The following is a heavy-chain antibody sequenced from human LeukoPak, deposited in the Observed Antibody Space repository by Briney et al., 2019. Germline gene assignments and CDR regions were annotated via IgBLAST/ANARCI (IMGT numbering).Heavy chain of an antibody. CDR1: GFTFGSYS. CDR3: ARVQDNWNDESYFDY. Sequence: GGSLRLSWAASGFTFGSYSMNWVRQAPGKGLEGVSSISSSSSYIYYADSVKGRFTISRDNSKNTLYLQMGSLRAEDMAVYYCARVQDNWNDESYFDYWGQGTLVTVSS. V-gene: IGHV3-21*01. CDR2: ISSSSSYI. D-gene: IGHD1-20*01. J-gene: IGHJ4*02.